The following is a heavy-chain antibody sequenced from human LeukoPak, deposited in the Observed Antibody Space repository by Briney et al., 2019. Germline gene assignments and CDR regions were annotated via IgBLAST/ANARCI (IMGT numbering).Heavy chain of an antibody. D-gene: IGHD1-1*01. CDR3: TTARGNDYYFDY. CDR1: GFTFSNAW. CDR2: IKSKTDGGTT. Sequence: GGSLRLSCAASGFTFSNAWMSWVRQAPGKGLEWVGRIKSKTDGGTTDYAAPVKGRFTISRDDSKNTLYLQMNSLKTEDTAVYYCTTARGNDYYFDYWGQGTLVTVSS. V-gene: IGHV3-15*01. J-gene: IGHJ4*02.